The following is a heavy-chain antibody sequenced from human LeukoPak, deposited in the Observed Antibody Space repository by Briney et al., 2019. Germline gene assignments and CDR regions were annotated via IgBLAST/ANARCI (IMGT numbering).Heavy chain of an antibody. Sequence: SVKVSCKASGGTFSSYAISWVRQAPGQGLEWMGGIIPIFGTANYAQKFQGRVTITADESTSTAYMELSSLRSEDTAVYYRARVTRYNSRILDYWGQGTLVTVSS. CDR2: IIPIFGTA. CDR3: ARVTRYNSRILDY. J-gene: IGHJ4*02. CDR1: GGTFSSYA. V-gene: IGHV1-69*01. D-gene: IGHD1-20*01.